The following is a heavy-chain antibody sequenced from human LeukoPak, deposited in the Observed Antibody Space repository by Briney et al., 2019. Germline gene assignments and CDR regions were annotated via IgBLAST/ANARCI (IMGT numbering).Heavy chain of an antibody. CDR1: GYTFTGYY. CDR3: ARAYSPTIFGVVPRYWFDP. V-gene: IGHV1-2*02. CDR2: INPNSGGT. J-gene: IGHJ5*02. D-gene: IGHD3-3*01. Sequence: GASVKVSCKASGYTFTGYYMHWVRQAPGQGLEWMGWINPNSGGTNYAQKFQGRVTMTRDTSISTAYMELSRLRSDDTAVYYCARAYSPTIFGVVPRYWFDPWGQGTLVTVSS.